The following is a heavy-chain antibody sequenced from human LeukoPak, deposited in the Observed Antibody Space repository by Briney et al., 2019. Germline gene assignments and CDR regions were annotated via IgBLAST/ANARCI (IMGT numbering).Heavy chain of an antibody. CDR1: GFTVSSNY. D-gene: IGHD3-10*01. V-gene: IGHV3-66*01. CDR3: ATPGGDYYYYGMDV. J-gene: IGHJ6*02. CDR2: IYSGGST. Sequence: GGSLRLSCAASGFTVSSNYMSWVRQAPGKGLEWVSVIYSGGSTYYADSVKGRFTISRHNSKNTLHLQMNSLRAEDTAVYYCATPGGDYYYYGMDVWGQGTTVTVSS.